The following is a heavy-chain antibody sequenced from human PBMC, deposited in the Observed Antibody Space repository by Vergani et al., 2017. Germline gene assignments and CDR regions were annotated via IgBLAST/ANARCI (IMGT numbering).Heavy chain of an antibody. CDR2: IYHSGGA. J-gene: IGHJ5*02. CDR1: GGSITSSSYY. D-gene: IGHD6-19*01. Sequence: QLHLQESGPGLVKPSETLSLTCTVSGGSITSSSYYWGWIRQPPGKGLEWIGNIYHSGGAYYNPSLKGRVTISVDTSTNQFSLEVTSVTAADTAVYYCASDTHSGQRADRWGQGILVTVTS. CDR3: ASDTHSGQRADR. V-gene: IGHV4-39*01.